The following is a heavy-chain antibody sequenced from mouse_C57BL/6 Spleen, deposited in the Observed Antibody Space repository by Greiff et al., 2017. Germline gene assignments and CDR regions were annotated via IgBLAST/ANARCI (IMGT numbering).Heavy chain of an antibody. Sequence: DVQLVESGGGLVKPGGSLKLSCAASGFTFSDYGMHWVRQAPEKGLEWVAYISSGSSTIYYADTVKGRFTISRDNAKNTLFLQMTSLRSEDTAMYYCARTHVPYYAMDYWGQGTSVTVSS. CDR1: GFTFSDYG. CDR3: ARTHVPYYAMDY. V-gene: IGHV5-17*01. CDR2: ISSGSSTI. J-gene: IGHJ4*01.